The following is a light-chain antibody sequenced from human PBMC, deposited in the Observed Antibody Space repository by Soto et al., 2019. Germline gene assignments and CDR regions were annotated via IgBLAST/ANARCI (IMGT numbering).Light chain of an antibody. CDR1: SSDIGAYIH. Sequence: QSALTQPASVSGSPGQSIAVSCSGTSSDIGAYIHVSWYQQHPGKAPKLMIYDVSNRPSGVSDRFSGSKSGNTASLTISGLQAEDEADYYCTSYTTSGTYVFGAGTKVTV. CDR2: DVS. CDR3: TSYTTSGTYV. J-gene: IGLJ1*01. V-gene: IGLV2-14*03.